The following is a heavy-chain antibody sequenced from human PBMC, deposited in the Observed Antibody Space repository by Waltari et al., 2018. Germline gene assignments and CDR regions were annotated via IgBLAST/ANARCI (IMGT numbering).Heavy chain of an antibody. CDR3: ARQTLGYCTSAACRRLET. Sequence: VQLQVSGPGLVRPPAPLSLTRAVPGYFPNTAFFRRWTRQPPGKGLEWIGNIYHDGTTYPSPSLKNRLTISLDTSKNQFSLRLTFVTVADSALYYCARQTLGYCTSAACRRLETWGQGILVTVSS. V-gene: IGHV4-38-2*01. J-gene: IGHJ5*02. CDR2: IYHDGTT. D-gene: IGHD2-2*03. CDR1: GYFPNTAFF.